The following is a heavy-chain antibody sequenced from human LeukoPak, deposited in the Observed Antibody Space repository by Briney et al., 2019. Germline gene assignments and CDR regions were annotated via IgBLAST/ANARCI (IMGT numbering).Heavy chain of an antibody. J-gene: IGHJ4*02. CDR3: ARASDDILTGGSDY. CDR2: IYYSGST. CDR1: GASISSGDYY. D-gene: IGHD3-9*01. Sequence: SETLSLTCTVSGASISSGDYYWNWIRQSPGKGLEWIGYIYYSGSTYYNPSLKSRVTISVDTSKNQFSLKLSSVTAADTAVYYCARASDDILTGGSDYWGQGTLVTVSS. V-gene: IGHV4-30-4*01.